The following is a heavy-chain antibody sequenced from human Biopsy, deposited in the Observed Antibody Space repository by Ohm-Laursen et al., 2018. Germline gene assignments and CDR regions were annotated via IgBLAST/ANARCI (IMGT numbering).Heavy chain of an antibody. CDR2: INHRGSA. D-gene: IGHD3-16*01. V-gene: IGHV4-34*01. CDR1: GGSFNGYY. Sequence: SDTLSLTCAVYGGSFNGYYWTWIRQPPGKGLEWIGEINHRGSASYNPSLKSRITVLVDTSKNQFSLKLRSVSAADTAVYFCARALDYYDPYYYYAMDVWGQGTSVTVSS. J-gene: IGHJ6*02. CDR3: ARALDYYDPYYYYAMDV.